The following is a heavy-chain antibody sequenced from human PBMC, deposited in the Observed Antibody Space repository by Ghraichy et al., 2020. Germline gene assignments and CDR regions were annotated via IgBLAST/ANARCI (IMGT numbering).Heavy chain of an antibody. Sequence: GGSLRLSCAASGFTFNTYTMNWVRQAPGKGLEWVSSISTSSSYIYYADSVKGRFTISRDDAKNSLYLQMDSLRAEDMAVYYCVRDTGLAGRDYWGPGTLVTVSS. CDR1: GFTFNTYT. CDR2: ISTSSSYI. V-gene: IGHV3-21*01. J-gene: IGHJ4*02. D-gene: IGHD4-17*01. CDR3: VRDTGLAGRDY.